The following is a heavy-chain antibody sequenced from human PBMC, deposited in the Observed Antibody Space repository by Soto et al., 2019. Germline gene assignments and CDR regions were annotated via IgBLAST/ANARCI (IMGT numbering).Heavy chain of an antibody. CDR2: IYSGGST. J-gene: IGHJ3*02. D-gene: IGHD3-10*01. Sequence: EVQLVESGGGLVQPGGSLRLSCAASGFTVSSNYMSWVRQAPGKGLEWVSVIYSGGSTYYADSVKGRFTISRDNSKNTLYLQMNSLRAEDTAVYYCARDSFYYGSGSTMGAFDIWGQGTIVTVSS. V-gene: IGHV3-66*01. CDR3: ARDSFYYGSGSTMGAFDI. CDR1: GFTVSSNY.